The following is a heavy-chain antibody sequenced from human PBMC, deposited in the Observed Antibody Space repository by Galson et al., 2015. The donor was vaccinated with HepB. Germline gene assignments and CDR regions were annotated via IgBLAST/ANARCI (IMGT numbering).Heavy chain of an antibody. CDR3: ARDGGLVVPAATTFDP. Sequence: SVKVSCKASGYTFTNYGVNWVRQPPGQGLEWLGWISAYNGNTNYAQSLQGRVTMTTDTSTTTAYMELRSLRSDDTAVYYCARDGGLVVPAATTFDPWGQGTLVTVSS. CDR1: GYTFTNYG. V-gene: IGHV1-18*01. J-gene: IGHJ5*02. D-gene: IGHD2-2*01. CDR2: ISAYNGNT.